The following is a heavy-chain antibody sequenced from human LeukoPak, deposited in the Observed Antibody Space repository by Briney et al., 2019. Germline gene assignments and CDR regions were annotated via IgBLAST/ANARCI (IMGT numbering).Heavy chain of an antibody. Sequence: GGSLRLSCAASGFTFSSYAMSWVRQAPGKGLEWVSAISGSGGSTYYADSVKGRFTISRDNSKNTLYLQMNSLRAEDTAVYYCAKLGIVVVPAAARYNWFDPWGQGTLVTVSS. CDR3: AKLGIVVVPAAARYNWFDP. CDR1: GFTFSSYA. D-gene: IGHD2-2*03. V-gene: IGHV3-23*01. CDR2: ISGSGGST. J-gene: IGHJ5*02.